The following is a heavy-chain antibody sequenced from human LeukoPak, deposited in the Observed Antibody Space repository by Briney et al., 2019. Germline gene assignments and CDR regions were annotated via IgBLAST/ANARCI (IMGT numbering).Heavy chain of an antibody. CDR1: GYTFTDYY. D-gene: IGHD4-11*01. V-gene: IGHV1-69-2*01. Sequence: GASVKVSCKASGYTFTDYYMHWVQQAPGKGLEWMRRVDPEDGETIYAEKFQGRVTITADTSTDTAYMELSSLRSEDTAVYYCATDWATVNLYYFDYWGQGTLVTVSS. J-gene: IGHJ4*02. CDR3: ATDWATVNLYYFDY. CDR2: VDPEDGET.